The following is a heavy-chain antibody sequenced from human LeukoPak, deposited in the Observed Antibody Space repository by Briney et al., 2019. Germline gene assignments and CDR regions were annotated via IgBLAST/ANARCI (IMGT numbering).Heavy chain of an antibody. J-gene: IGHJ4*02. D-gene: IGHD6-19*01. CDR3: ARVAIAVVGISDY. CDR1: GFTFSSYS. V-gene: IGHV3-21*01. Sequence: GGSLRLSCAASGFTFSSYSMNWVRQAPGKGLEWVSSISSSSSYIYYADSVKGRFTISRDSAKNSLYLQMNSLRAEDTAVYYCARVAIAVVGISDYWGQGTLVTVSS. CDR2: ISSSSSYI.